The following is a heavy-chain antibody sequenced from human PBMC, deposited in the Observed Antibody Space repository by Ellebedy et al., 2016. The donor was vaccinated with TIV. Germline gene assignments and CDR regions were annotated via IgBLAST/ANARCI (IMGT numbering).Heavy chain of an antibody. CDR2: IIPIFGTA. V-gene: IGHV1-69*13. CDR1: GGTFSSYA. D-gene: IGHD3-22*01. J-gene: IGHJ2*01. Sequence: ASVKVSCKASGGTFSSYAISWVRQAPGQGLEWMGGIIPIFGTANYAQKFQGRVTITADESTSTAYMELSSLRSEDTAVYYCARDPVHYYDSRNYWYFDLWGRGTLVTVSS. CDR3: ARDPVHYYDSRNYWYFDL.